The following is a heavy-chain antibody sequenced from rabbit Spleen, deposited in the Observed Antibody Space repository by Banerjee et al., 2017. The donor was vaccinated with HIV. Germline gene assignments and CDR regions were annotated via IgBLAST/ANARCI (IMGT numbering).Heavy chain of an antibody. J-gene: IGHJ4*01. V-gene: IGHV1S45*01. D-gene: IGHD3-1*01. CDR2: INTYTGKA. CDR3: ARDLASVVGWNFSL. CDR1: GFPFSNKVV. Sequence: QEQLVESGGGLVKPEGSLTLSCTASGFPFSNKVVMCWVRQAPGKGLQWIACINTYTGKAVYATWANGRFTVSRTSSTTVTLQMTSLTAADTATYFCARDLASVVGWNFSLWGPGTLVTVS.